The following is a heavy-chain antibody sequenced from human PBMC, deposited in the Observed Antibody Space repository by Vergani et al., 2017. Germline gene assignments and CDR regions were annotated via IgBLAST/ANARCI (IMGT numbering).Heavy chain of an antibody. CDR2: IYYSGST. CDR3: ARAELTMVRGGLNYMYV. CDR1: GGSISSYY. V-gene: IGHV4-59*01. D-gene: IGHD3-10*01. Sequence: QVQLQESGPGLVKPSETLSLTCTVSGGSISSYYWSWIRQPPGKGLEWIGYIYYSGSTNYNPSLKSRVTISVDTSKNQFSLKLSAGTAADTAVYYCARAELTMVRGGLNYMYVWGEGTTVTVSS. J-gene: IGHJ6*03.